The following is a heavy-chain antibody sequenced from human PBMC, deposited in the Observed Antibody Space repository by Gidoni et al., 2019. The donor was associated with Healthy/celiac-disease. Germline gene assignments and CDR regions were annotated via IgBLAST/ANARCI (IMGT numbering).Heavy chain of an antibody. Sequence: QVQLVQSGAAVKKPGSSVKVSCKASGGTFSSYAISWVRQAPGQGLEWMGGIIPIFGTANYAQKFQGRVTITADESTSTAYMELSSLRSEDTAVYYCAGGLPKAAAGTGFHWFDPWGQGTLVTVSS. D-gene: IGHD6-13*01. J-gene: IGHJ5*02. CDR1: GGTFSSYA. CDR2: IIPIFGTA. V-gene: IGHV1-69*01. CDR3: AGGLPKAAAGTGFHWFDP.